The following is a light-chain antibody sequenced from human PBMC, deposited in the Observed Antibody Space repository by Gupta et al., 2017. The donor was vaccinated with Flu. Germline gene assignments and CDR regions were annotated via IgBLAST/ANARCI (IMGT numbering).Light chain of an antibody. CDR3: QQYNNWPPWT. J-gene: IGKJ1*01. CDR2: GAS. V-gene: IGKV3-15*01. Sequence: EIVMTQSPATLSVSPGERATLSCRASQSVSSNLAWYQQKPGQAPRLLIYGASTRAIGIPARFSGSGSGTEFTLTISSLQSEDFAFYYCQQYNNWPPWTFGQGTKVEIK. CDR1: QSVSSN.